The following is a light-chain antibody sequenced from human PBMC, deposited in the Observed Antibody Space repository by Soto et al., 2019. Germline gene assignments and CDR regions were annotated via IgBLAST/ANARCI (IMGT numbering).Light chain of an antibody. CDR3: QQYSYSPGLP. CDR1: QSVSSNY. J-gene: IGKJ4*01. Sequence: EIVLTQSPGTLSLPPGERATLSCRASQSVSSNYLAWYQQTPGQAPRLLIYGPSSRATGIPDRFSGSGSGTDFTLTSSRLEPEDFAVYYGQQYSYSPGLPCCGGTKWDIK. CDR2: GPS. V-gene: IGKV3-20*01.